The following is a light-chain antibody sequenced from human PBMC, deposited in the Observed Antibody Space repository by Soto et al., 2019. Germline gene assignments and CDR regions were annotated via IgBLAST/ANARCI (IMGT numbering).Light chain of an antibody. Sequence: DVQMTQTPSSLSASVGDRVILTCRASQSIGNWLAWYQQKPGKAPKLLIYKASSLESGVPTSFSGSGSGTDFTLTISSLQPEDFATYYCQQYNSYVFGPGTKVDIK. V-gene: IGKV1-5*03. CDR3: QQYNSYV. CDR1: QSIGNW. CDR2: KAS. J-gene: IGKJ3*01.